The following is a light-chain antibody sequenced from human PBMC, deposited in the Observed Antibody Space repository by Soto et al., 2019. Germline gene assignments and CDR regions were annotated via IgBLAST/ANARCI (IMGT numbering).Light chain of an antibody. CDR2: DAS. V-gene: IGKV1-5*01. CDR3: QQYNNYST. Sequence: DIQMTQSPSTLSASVGYRFTITCRASQSISSWLAWYQQKPGKAPKLLIYDASSLESGVPSRLSGSASGTEFTLTISSLTPDDFATYYCQQYNNYSTFGQGTRLEIK. CDR1: QSISSW. J-gene: IGKJ5*01.